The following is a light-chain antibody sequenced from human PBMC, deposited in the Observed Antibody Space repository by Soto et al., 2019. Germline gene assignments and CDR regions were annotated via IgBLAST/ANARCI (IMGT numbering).Light chain of an antibody. J-gene: IGKJ2*01. Sequence: DIQMTQSPSSLSASVGDRVTITCQASQDISNYLNWYQQKPGKAPKLLIYDASNLETGVPSRFSGSGSGTDGTVTISSLQPEDIATYYCQQYDNLPYTFGQGTKLEIK. CDR3: QQYDNLPYT. V-gene: IGKV1-33*01. CDR1: QDISNY. CDR2: DAS.